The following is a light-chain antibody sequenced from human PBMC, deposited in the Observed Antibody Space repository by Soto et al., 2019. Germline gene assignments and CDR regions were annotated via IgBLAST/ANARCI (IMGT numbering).Light chain of an antibody. CDR2: RHN. CDR1: SSNIGSNF. Sequence: QSVLTQPPSASGTPGQRVIISCSGDSSNIGSNFVYWYQQFPGTAPKLLIYRHNQRPSGVPDRFSGSRSGTSASLAISVVRSEDEADYYCASWEDNLNGWVFGGGTQLTVL. CDR3: ASWEDNLNGWV. V-gene: IGLV1-47*01. J-gene: IGLJ7*01.